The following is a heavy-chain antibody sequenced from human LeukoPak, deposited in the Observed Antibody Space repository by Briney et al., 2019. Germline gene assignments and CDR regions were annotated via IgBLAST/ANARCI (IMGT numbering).Heavy chain of an antibody. CDR3: TTGVPAMTTGAFAF. D-gene: IGHD2-2*01. CDR1: GFTFSRQW. J-gene: IGHJ3*01. CDR2: INNDGSGT. Sequence: GGSLRLSCAAFGFTFSRQWMHWVRQLPGEGLVWVARINNDGSGTSYADSVKGRFTISRDNAQSALSLQMSSLKVEDTAIYYCTTGVPAMTTGAFAFWGRGTMVSVSS. V-gene: IGHV3-74*01.